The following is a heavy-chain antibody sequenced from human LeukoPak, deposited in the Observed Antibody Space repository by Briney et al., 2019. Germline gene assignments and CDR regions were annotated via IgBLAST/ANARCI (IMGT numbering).Heavy chain of an antibody. Sequence: GASVKVSCKSSGCTFSSYAISWVRQPPGQGLEWMGVIIPIFGTATYAQKFQDSLTITEDEATITAYMELSSLRSKDTAVYYCARGAYYDFWSGYSPYWYFDLWGRGTLVTVSS. V-gene: IGHV1-69*01. D-gene: IGHD3-3*01. CDR3: ARGAYYDFWSGYSPYWYFDL. CDR1: GCTFSSYA. J-gene: IGHJ2*01. CDR2: IIPIFGTA.